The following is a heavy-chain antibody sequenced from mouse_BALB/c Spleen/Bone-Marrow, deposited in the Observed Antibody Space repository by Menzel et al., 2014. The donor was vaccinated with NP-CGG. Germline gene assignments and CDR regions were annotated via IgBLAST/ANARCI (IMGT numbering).Heavy chain of an antibody. D-gene: IGHD1-1*01. J-gene: IGHJ2*01. CDR1: GFNIKDTY. V-gene: IGHV14-3*02. CDR3: ANYYYGYYFDY. CDR2: IDPANGNT. Sequence: EVQLQQSGAELVKPGASVKLSCTASGFNIKDTYMHWVKQRPEQGLEWIGRIDPANGNTKYDPKFQDKATITADTSSNTAYLQLSSLTSEDTAVYYCANYYYGYYFDYWGPGTTLTVSS.